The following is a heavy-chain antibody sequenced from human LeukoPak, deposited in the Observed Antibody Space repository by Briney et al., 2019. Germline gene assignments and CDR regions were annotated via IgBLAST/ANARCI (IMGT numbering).Heavy chain of an antibody. CDR2: MSYSGTT. V-gene: IGHV4-39*01. Sequence: SETLSLTCSVSGGSISSSSDYWGWIRQPPGQGLEWIGTMSYSGTTFYNPSLKSRVTMSVDTSKNQFSLKLSSVTAADTAVYYCARQILYTAIDYWGQGTLVTVSS. CDR1: GGSISSSSDY. CDR3: ARQILYTAIDY. D-gene: IGHD5-18*01. J-gene: IGHJ4*02.